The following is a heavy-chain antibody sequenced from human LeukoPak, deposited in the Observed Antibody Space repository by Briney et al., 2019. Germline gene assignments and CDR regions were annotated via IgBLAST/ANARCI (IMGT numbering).Heavy chain of an antibody. V-gene: IGHV1-8*02. D-gene: IGHD1-26*01. Sequence: ASVKVSCKASGYTFTIYDINWVRQATGQGLEWMGWMNPNSGNTGYAQKLQGRVTMTTDTSTSTAYMELRSLRSDDTAVYYCARELWGSYLFYYYYYMDVWGKGTTVTVSS. CDR3: ARELWGSYLFYYYYYMDV. CDR2: MNPNSGNT. J-gene: IGHJ6*03. CDR1: GYTFTIYD.